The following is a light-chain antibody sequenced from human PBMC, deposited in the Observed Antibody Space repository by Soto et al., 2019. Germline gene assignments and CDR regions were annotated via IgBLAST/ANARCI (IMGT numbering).Light chain of an antibody. Sequence: DIVMTQTPLSSPVTLGQPASISCMSSQSLVHSDGNTYLSWFQHRPGQPPRLLIYRVSDRVSGVPDRFSGSGSGTDFTLTISRVAAEDVGVYYGMQATQATWTFGQGTKVEIK. CDR1: QSLVHSDGNTY. CDR2: RVS. V-gene: IGKV2-24*01. CDR3: MQATQATWT. J-gene: IGKJ1*01.